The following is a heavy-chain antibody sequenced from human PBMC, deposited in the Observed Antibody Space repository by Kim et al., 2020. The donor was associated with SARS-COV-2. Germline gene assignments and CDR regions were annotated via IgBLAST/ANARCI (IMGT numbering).Heavy chain of an antibody. D-gene: IGHD2-2*01. CDR2: IYYSGST. J-gene: IGHJ5*02. CDR3: ARGSTSCYAGVCAVGLEGWSWVNWFDP. Sequence: SETLSLTCTVSGGSISSSSYYWGWIRQPPGKGLEWIGSIYYSGSTYYNPSLKSRVTISVDTSKNQFSLKLSSVTAADTAVYYCARGSTSCYAGVCAVGLEGWSWVNWFDPWGQGTLVTVSS. CDR1: GGSISSSSYY. V-gene: IGHV4-39*01.